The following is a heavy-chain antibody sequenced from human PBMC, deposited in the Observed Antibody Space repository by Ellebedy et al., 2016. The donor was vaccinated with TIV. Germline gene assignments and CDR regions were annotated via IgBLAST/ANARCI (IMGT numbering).Heavy chain of an antibody. Sequence: MPSETLSLTCTVSGGSISSSSYYWGWIRQPPGKGLEWIGSIYYSGSTNYNPSLKSRVTISVDTSKNQFSLKLSPVTTADTAVYYCARHHNRAVAGTVDFDYWGQGTLVTVSS. CDR1: GGSISSSSYY. J-gene: IGHJ4*02. CDR3: ARHHNRAVAGTVDFDY. CDR2: IYYSGST. V-gene: IGHV4-39*01. D-gene: IGHD6-19*01.